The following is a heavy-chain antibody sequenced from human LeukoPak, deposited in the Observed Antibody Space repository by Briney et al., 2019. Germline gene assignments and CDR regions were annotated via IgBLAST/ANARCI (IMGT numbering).Heavy chain of an antibody. D-gene: IGHD3-16*01. J-gene: IGHJ4*02. CDR3: VKDFGRVRGTPDS. CDR1: GFVFTIYT. V-gene: IGHV3-64D*06. CDR2: ISGSGNGFSI. Sequence: GGSLRLSCSASGFVFTIYTMYWVRQAPGKGPEYVSTISGSGNGFSIYYADSVEGRFTISRDNSKNIVYLQMNGLRSEDTAVYYCVKDFGRVRGTPDSWGQGTLVTVSS.